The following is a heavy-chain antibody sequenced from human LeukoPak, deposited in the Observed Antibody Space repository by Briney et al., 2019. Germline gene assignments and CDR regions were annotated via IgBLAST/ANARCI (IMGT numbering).Heavy chain of an antibody. D-gene: IGHD6-19*01. V-gene: IGHV3-23*01. CDR2: ISGSGGRT. Sequence: GGSLRLSCAASGFTFSSYAMSWIRQAPGKGLEWVSGISGSGGRTYYADSVKGRFTISRDNSKNTLHLQMNSLRAEDTAVYYCAKEDSSGWNYYFDYWGQGTLVSVSS. J-gene: IGHJ4*02. CDR1: GFTFSSYA. CDR3: AKEDSSGWNYYFDY.